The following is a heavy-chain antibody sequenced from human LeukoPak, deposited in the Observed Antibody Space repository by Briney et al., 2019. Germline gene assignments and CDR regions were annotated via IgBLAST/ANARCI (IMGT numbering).Heavy chain of an antibody. V-gene: IGHV3-7*01. J-gene: IGHJ6*03. CDR1: GFTFSSYW. Sequence: GGSLRLSCAASGFTFSSYWMSWVRQAPGKGLEWVANIKQDGSGKYYVDSVKGRFTISRDNAKNSLYLQMNSLRAEDTAVYYCAREAFWSGYDYYYYYMDVWGKGTTVTVSS. CDR3: AREAFWSGYDYYYYYMDV. D-gene: IGHD3-3*01. CDR2: IKQDGSGK.